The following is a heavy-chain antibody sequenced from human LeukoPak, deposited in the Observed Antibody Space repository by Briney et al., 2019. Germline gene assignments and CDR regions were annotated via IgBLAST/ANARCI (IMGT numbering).Heavy chain of an antibody. J-gene: IGHJ4*02. Sequence: PGGSLRLSCAASGFTLNAYAMNWVRQAPGKGLEWVSSIRGSGTYTYYADSVKGRFTISRDNSKNTLYLQMNSLRAEDTAVYYCAKDDKDGWAEWDYGGNLFDYWGQGTLVTVSS. D-gene: IGHD4-23*01. V-gene: IGHV3-23*01. CDR2: IRGSGTYT. CDR1: GFTLNAYA. CDR3: AKDDKDGWAEWDYGGNLFDY.